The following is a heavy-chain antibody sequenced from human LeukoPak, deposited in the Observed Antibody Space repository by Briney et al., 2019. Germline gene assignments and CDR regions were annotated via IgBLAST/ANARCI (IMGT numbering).Heavy chain of an antibody. D-gene: IGHD3-9*01. V-gene: IGHV3-74*01. Sequence: GGSLRLSCAASGFTFSSYWMNWVRQAPGKGLVWVSRIASDGSSTTYADSVKGRFSISRDNAKNTLYLQMNSLRAEDTAVYYCARSNDILTGSSTYWGQGTLVTVSS. J-gene: IGHJ4*02. CDR1: GFTFSSYW. CDR3: ARSNDILTGSSTY. CDR2: IASDGSST.